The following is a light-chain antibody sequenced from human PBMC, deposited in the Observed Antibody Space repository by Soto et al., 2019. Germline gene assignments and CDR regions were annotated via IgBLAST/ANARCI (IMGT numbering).Light chain of an antibody. V-gene: IGKV1-39*01. CDR2: ATS. CDR1: QGISSY. J-gene: IGKJ4*01. Sequence: DIQMTQSPSSLSESAGYRFTITCRASQGISSYLAWYQQKPGKAPKLLIYATSSLQSGVPSRFSGSGSGADFTLTISSLQPEDFATYYCQQSYSTPLTFGGGTKVDIK. CDR3: QQSYSTPLT.